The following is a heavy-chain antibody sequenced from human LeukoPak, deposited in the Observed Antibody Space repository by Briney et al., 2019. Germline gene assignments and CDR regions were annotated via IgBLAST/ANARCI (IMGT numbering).Heavy chain of an antibody. J-gene: IGHJ5*02. CDR3: ARDWSSSTSRTGWFDP. CDR1: GGSISSSNW. Sequence: ASETLSLACAVSGGSISSSNWWSWVRQPAGKGLEWIGRIYTSGSTNYNPSLKSRVTMSVDTSKNQFSLKLSSVTAADTAVYYCARDWSSSTSRTGWFDPWGQGTLVTVSS. V-gene: IGHV4-4*07. D-gene: IGHD2-2*01. CDR2: IYTSGST.